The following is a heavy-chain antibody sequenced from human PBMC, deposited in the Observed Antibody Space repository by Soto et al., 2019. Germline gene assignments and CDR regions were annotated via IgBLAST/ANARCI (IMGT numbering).Heavy chain of an antibody. CDR2: INAGNGNT. Sequence: QVHLVQSGAEVKKPGASVKVSCKASGYTFTSYAMHWVRQAPGQRLEWMGWINAGNGNTKYSQKFQGRVTITRDTSASTAYMELSSLRSEDTAVYYCARDLVRGVIILTGSWFDPWGQGTLVTVSS. J-gene: IGHJ5*02. V-gene: IGHV1-3*01. D-gene: IGHD3-10*01. CDR1: GYTFTSYA. CDR3: ARDLVRGVIILTGSWFDP.